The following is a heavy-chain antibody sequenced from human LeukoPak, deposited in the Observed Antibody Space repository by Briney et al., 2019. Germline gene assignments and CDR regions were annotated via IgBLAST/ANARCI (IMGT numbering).Heavy chain of an antibody. V-gene: IGHV4-34*01. Sequence: SETLSLTCAVYGGSFSGYYWSWIRQSPGEGLEWIGEINHSGSTNYNSSLKSRVTMSVDTSKNQFSLKLRSVTAADTAVYYCARRRQYDSSLFWNFDLWGRGTLVTISS. CDR3: ARRRQYDSSLFWNFDL. J-gene: IGHJ2*01. CDR1: GGSFSGYY. CDR2: INHSGST. D-gene: IGHD6-6*01.